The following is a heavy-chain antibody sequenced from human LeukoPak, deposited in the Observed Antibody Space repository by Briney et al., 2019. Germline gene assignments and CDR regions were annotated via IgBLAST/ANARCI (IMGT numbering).Heavy chain of an antibody. Sequence: GGSLRLSCAASGFTFSSYAMSWVRQAPGKGLEWVSAISGSGGSTYYADSVKGRFTISRDNSKNTLYLQMNSLRAEDTAVYYCAKAISVVVIATPGYFDYWGQGTLVTVSS. CDR3: AKAISVVVIATPGYFDY. CDR2: ISGSGGST. CDR1: GFTFSSYA. J-gene: IGHJ4*02. D-gene: IGHD2-21*01. V-gene: IGHV3-23*01.